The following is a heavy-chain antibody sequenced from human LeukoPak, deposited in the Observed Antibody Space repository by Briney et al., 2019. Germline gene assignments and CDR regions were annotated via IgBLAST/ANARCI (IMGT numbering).Heavy chain of an antibody. V-gene: IGHV3-11*01. Sequence: GGSLRLSCAASGFTFSDYYMSWIRQAPGRGLEWVSYISSSGSTIYYADSVKGRFTISRDNAKNSLYLQMNSLRAEDTAVYYCAREVRSAHYFDYWGQGTLVTVSS. CDR3: AREVRSAHYFDY. D-gene: IGHD3-3*01. CDR1: GFTFSDYY. J-gene: IGHJ4*02. CDR2: ISSSGSTI.